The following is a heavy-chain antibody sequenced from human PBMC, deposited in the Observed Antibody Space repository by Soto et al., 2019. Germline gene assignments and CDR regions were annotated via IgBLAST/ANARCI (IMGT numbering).Heavy chain of an antibody. Sequence: QVHLVQSGADAKLPGASVVVSCRGSDYIFTTYGVSWVRQAPGQGFEWMGWISGDNGNTHYAKKFQGRVTMTTDTSTSTSYMELRSLRTEDTYVYYCAIDGSYDSVGNWVGDYAFDIWGQVTMVTVSS. J-gene: IGHJ3*02. CDR1: DYIFTTYG. D-gene: IGHD3-22*01. CDR3: AIDGSYDSVGNWVGDYAFDI. CDR2: ISGDNGNT. V-gene: IGHV1-18*01.